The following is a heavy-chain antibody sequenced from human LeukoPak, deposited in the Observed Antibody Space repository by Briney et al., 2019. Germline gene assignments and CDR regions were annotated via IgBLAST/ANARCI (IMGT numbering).Heavy chain of an antibody. V-gene: IGHV4-4*07. Sequence: PSETLSLTCTVSGGSISSYYWSWIRQPAGKGLEWIGRIYTSGSTNYNPSLKSRVTMSVDTSKNQFSLNLSSVTAADTAVYYCARWYCSSTTCYHMDVWGKGTTVTVSS. J-gene: IGHJ6*03. D-gene: IGHD2/OR15-2a*01. CDR2: IYTSGST. CDR1: GGSISSYY. CDR3: ARWYCSSTTCYHMDV.